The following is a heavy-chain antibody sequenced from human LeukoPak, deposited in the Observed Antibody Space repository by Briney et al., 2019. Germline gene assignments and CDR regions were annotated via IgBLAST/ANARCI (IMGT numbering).Heavy chain of an antibody. CDR1: GYFISSGDY. V-gene: IGHV4-38-2*02. Sequence: SETLSLTCTVSGYFISSGDYWGWIRQPPGKGLEWIGNIYHSGSTYYNPSLKSRVTISVDTSKNQFSLKLSSVTAADTAVYYCARGRYYGSGSYYWGQGTLVTVSS. D-gene: IGHD3-10*01. J-gene: IGHJ4*02. CDR3: ARGRYYGSGSYY. CDR2: IYHSGST.